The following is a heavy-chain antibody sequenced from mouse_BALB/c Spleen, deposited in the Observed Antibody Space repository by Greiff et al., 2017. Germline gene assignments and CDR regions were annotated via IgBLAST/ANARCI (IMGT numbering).Heavy chain of an antibody. CDR2: IWAGGST. D-gene: IGHD2-1*01. V-gene: IGHV2-9*02. CDR1: GFSLTSYG. J-gene: IGHJ4*01. CDR3: ARERGCGNHGGMDH. Sequence: VQLVESGPGLVAPSQSLSITCTVSGFSLTSYGVHWVRQPPGKGLEWLGVIWAGGSTNYNSALMSRLSISKDNSKSQVFLKMNSLQTEDTAMYYCARERGCGNHGGMDHWGQGTSVTVSS.